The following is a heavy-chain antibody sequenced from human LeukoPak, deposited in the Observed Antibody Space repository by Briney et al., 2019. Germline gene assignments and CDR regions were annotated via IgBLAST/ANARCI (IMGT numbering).Heavy chain of an antibody. V-gene: IGHV1-2*02. CDR1: GYTFTGYY. Sequence: ASVKVSCKASGYTFTGYYMHWVRQAPGQGLEWMGWINPNSGGTNYAQKFQGRGTMTRDTSISTAYMELSRLRSDGTAVYYCARDDMEWEPTYYFDYWGQGTLVTVSS. D-gene: IGHD1-26*01. CDR3: ARDDMEWEPTYYFDY. J-gene: IGHJ4*02. CDR2: INPNSGGT.